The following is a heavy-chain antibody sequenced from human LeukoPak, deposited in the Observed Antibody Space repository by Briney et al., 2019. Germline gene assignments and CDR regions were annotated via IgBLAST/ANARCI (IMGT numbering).Heavy chain of an antibody. CDR3: ARSTTPNENEYFEH. J-gene: IGHJ1*01. CDR2: INPNSGGT. V-gene: IGHV1-2*02. D-gene: IGHD2/OR15-2a*01. CDR1: GYTFTGYY. Sequence: ASVKVSCKASGYTFTGYYIHWVRQAPGQGLEWMGWINPNSGGTNYIQKFQGRVTTTRDTSISTAYMELSRLGSDDTAVYYCARSTTPNENEYFEHWGQGTLVTVSS.